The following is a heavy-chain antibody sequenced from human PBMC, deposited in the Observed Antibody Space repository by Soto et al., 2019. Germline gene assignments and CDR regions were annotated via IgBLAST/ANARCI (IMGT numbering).Heavy chain of an antibody. V-gene: IGHV3-30*03. Sequence: QVQLVESGGGVVQPGRSLRLSCAASGFTFSSYGMHWVRQAPGKGLEWVAVISYDGSNKYYADSVKGRFTISRDNSKNALYLQMNSLRAEDTAEYHCARSPYSVSYLAYFDYWGQGTLVTVSS. CDR3: ARSPYSVSYLAYFDY. CDR2: ISYDGSNK. CDR1: GFTFSSYG. J-gene: IGHJ4*02. D-gene: IGHD1-26*01.